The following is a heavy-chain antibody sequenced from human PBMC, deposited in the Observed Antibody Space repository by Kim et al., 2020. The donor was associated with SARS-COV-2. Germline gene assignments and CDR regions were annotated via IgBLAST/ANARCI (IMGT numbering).Heavy chain of an antibody. CDR1: GGSINSYY. V-gene: IGHV4-59*08. J-gene: IGHJ5*02. Sequence: SETLSLTCTVSGGSINSYYWNWIRQPPGKGLEWIGYIYYDGSTKYNPSLKSRVTISEDTSKNQFSLKLSSVTAADTAVYYCARGRAVFGMEGFDPWCQGT. CDR2: IYYDGST. D-gene: IGHD3-3*01. CDR3: ARGRAVFGMEGFDP.